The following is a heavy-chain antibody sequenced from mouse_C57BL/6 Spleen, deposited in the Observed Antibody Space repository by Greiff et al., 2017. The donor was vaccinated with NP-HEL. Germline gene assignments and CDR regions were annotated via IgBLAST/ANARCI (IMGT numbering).Heavy chain of an antibody. CDR1: GYTFTSYW. CDR2: IHPNSGST. Sequence: QVQLQQPGAELVKPGASVKLSCKASGYTFTSYWMHWVKQRPGQGLEWIGMIHPNSGSTNYNEKFKSKATLTVDKSSSTAYMQLSSLTSEDSAVYYSARVYGGWYFDVWGTGTTVTVSS. D-gene: IGHD1-1*01. V-gene: IGHV1-64*01. J-gene: IGHJ1*03. CDR3: ARVYGGWYFDV.